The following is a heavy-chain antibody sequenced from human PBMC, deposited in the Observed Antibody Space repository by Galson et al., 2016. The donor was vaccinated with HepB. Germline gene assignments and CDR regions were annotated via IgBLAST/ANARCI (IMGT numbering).Heavy chain of an antibody. Sequence: SLRLSCAASGFTLSSYGIHWVRQAPGKGLEWVAVIWYDGVNTYYADSVKGRFTISRDNSKNTLYLQMNSLRAEDTAVYYCARGVGYGSGSHLDYWGQGTLVTVSS. J-gene: IGHJ4*02. D-gene: IGHD3-10*01. CDR2: IWYDGVNT. V-gene: IGHV3-33*01. CDR3: ARGVGYGSGSHLDY. CDR1: GFTLSSYG.